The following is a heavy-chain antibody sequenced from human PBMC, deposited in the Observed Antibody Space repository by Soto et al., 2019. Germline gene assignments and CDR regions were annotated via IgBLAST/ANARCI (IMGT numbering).Heavy chain of an antibody. CDR2: INHSGRT. CDR3: ARPKPRFGELFPFDP. CDR1: GGSFNEYY. V-gene: IGHV4-34*01. D-gene: IGHD3-10*01. Sequence: QVQLQQWGAGLLKPSETLSLTCAVFGGSFNEYYWSWIRQPPGKGLEWIGEINHSGRTTYNPSLKSRVTISVDTSKKQFSLKLSSVTAADTAVYYCARPKPRFGELFPFDPWGQGTLVTVSS. J-gene: IGHJ5*02.